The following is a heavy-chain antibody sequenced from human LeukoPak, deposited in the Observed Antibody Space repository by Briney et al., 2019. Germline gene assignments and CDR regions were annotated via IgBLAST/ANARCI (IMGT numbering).Heavy chain of an antibody. J-gene: IGHJ4*02. Sequence: RASETLSLTCTVSAGSITNYYWSWIRQPPGKGLEWIGYIYYTGSTNYNPSLKSRVSMSVDTSKNQFSLKLSSVTAADTAVYYCARLPTYYYDSSGPRSYYFDYWGQGTLVTVSS. CDR2: IYYTGST. V-gene: IGHV4-59*12. CDR1: AGSITNYY. CDR3: ARLPTYYYDSSGPRSYYFDY. D-gene: IGHD3-22*01.